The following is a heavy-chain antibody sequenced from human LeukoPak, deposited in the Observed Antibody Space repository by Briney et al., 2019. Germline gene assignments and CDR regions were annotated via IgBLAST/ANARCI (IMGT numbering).Heavy chain of an antibody. Sequence: GGSLRLSCAASGFTFSSYAMHWVRQAPGKGLEWVAVISYDGSNKYYADSVKGRFTISRDNSKNTLYLQMESLRAEDTAVYYCAKNIAAGDSSGYFYYYMDVWGKGTTVTVSS. V-gene: IGHV3-30-3*02. D-gene: IGHD6-13*01. CDR2: ISYDGSNK. CDR3: AKNIAAGDSSGYFYYYMDV. J-gene: IGHJ6*03. CDR1: GFTFSSYA.